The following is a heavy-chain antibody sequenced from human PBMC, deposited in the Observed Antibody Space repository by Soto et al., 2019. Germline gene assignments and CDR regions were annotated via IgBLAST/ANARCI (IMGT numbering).Heavy chain of an antibody. J-gene: IGHJ4*02. V-gene: IGHV1-2*02. Sequence: QVQLVQSGAEVKKPGSSVKVSCKASGGTFSSYAISWVRQAPGQGLEWMGWINPNSGGTNYAQKFQGRVTMTRDTSISTAYMELSRLRSDDTAVYYCARFEYSSSAPDYWGQGTLVTVSS. D-gene: IGHD6-6*01. CDR3: ARFEYSSSAPDY. CDR2: INPNSGGT. CDR1: GGTFSSYA.